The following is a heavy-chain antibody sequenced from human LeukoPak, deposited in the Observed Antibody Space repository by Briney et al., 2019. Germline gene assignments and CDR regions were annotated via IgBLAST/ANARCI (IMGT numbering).Heavy chain of an antibody. CDR1: GGSISSSSYY. J-gene: IGHJ4*02. Sequence: PSETLSLTCTVSGGSISSSSYYWGWIRQPPGKGLEWIGSIYYSGSTYYNPSLKSRVTISVDTSKNQFSLKLSSVTAADTAVYYCVRRRVDIVATANFDYWGQGTLVTVSS. D-gene: IGHD5-12*01. V-gene: IGHV4-39*01. CDR2: IYYSGST. CDR3: VRRRVDIVATANFDY.